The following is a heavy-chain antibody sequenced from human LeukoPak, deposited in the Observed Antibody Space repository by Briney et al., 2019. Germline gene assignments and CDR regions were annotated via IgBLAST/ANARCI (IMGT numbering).Heavy chain of an antibody. J-gene: IGHJ3*02. CDR1: GCTLSSHG. Sequence: PGGSLRLSCAGSGCTLSSHGMHWVRQAPGKGLEWVAVISYDGSNKYYADSVKGRFTISRDNSKNTLYLQMNSLRAEDTAVYYCAKDQGIQLWLRYTFDIWGQGTMVTVSS. V-gene: IGHV3-30*18. CDR3: AKDQGIQLWLRYTFDI. D-gene: IGHD5-18*01. CDR2: ISYDGSNK.